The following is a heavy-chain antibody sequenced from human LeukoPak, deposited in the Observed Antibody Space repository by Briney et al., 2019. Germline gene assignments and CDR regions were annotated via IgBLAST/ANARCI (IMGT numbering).Heavy chain of an antibody. CDR2: INWNGGST. V-gene: IGHV3-20*04. CDR1: GFTFDDYG. J-gene: IGHJ3*02. CDR3: ARDGAWWELPSFDI. D-gene: IGHD1-26*01. Sequence: GGSLRLSCAASGFTFDDYGMSWVRQAPGKGLEWVSGINWNGGSTGYADSVKGRFTISRDNAKNSLYLQMNSLRAEDTALYYCARDGAWWELPSFDIWGQGTMVTASS.